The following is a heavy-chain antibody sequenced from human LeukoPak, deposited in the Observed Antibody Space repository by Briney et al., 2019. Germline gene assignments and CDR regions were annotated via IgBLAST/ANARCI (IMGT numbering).Heavy chain of an antibody. V-gene: IGHV4-59*11. CDR3: GRDALVGYFSYYYMDV. CDR2: ISNSGST. J-gene: IGHJ6*03. Sequence: SETLSLTCTVSGGSISSHYWTWIRQSPVKGLEWIGDISNSGSTSYNPSLKSRVTISIDTSKNQFSLKLSSVTAADTAVYYCGRDALVGYFSYYYMDVWGKGTTVTVSS. D-gene: IGHD2-15*01. CDR1: GGSISSHY.